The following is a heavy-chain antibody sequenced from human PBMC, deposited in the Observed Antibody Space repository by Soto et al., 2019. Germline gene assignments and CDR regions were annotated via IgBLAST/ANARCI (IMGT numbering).Heavy chain of an antibody. D-gene: IGHD3-10*01. J-gene: IGHJ6*02. CDR1: GGTFSSYA. CDR3: ARGGFDYYGSVNDMDV. Sequence: QVQLVQSGAEVKKPGSSVKVSCKASGGTFSSYAISWVRQAPGQGLEWMGGIIPIFGTANYAQKFQGRVTITADESTSTAYMELSSLRSEDTAVYYCARGGFDYYGSVNDMDVWGQGTTVTVSS. V-gene: IGHV1-69*01. CDR2: IIPIFGTA.